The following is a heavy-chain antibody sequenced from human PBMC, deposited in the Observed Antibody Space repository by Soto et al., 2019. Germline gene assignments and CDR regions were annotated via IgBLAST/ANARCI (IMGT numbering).Heavy chain of an antibody. Sequence: SVKVSCKASGGTFSTYTITWVRQAPGQGLEWMGRIIPILGIANYAQKFQGRVTITADKSTSTAYMELSSLRSEDTAVYYCARGYKRPPEYFQHWGQGTLVTVSS. CDR1: GGTFSTYT. V-gene: IGHV1-69*02. D-gene: IGHD3-10*01. CDR3: ARGYKRPPEYFQH. J-gene: IGHJ1*01. CDR2: IIPILGIA.